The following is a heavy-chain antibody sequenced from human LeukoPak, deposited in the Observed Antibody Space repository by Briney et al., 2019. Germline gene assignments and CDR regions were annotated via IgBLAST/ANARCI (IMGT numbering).Heavy chain of an antibody. CDR3: ARERADLWFGELLCSSGFDY. J-gene: IGHJ4*02. D-gene: IGHD3-10*01. CDR2: ISAYNGNT. V-gene: IGHV1-18*01. Sequence: ASVKVSCKASGYTFTSYGISWVRQAPGQGLECMGWISAYNGNTNYAQKFQGRVTMTTDTSTSTAYMELRSLRSDDTAVYYCARERADLWFGELLCSSGFDYWGQGTLVTVSS. CDR1: GYTFTSYG.